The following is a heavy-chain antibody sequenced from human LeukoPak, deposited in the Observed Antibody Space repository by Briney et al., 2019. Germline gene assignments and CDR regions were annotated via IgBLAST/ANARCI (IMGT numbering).Heavy chain of an antibody. J-gene: IGHJ4*02. V-gene: IGHV3-23*01. CDR3: AKGASRRGIPTYYFDY. CDR1: GFTFSSYA. CDR2: ISGSGGST. D-gene: IGHD3-16*01. Sequence: PGGSLRLSYAASGFTFSSYAMSWVRQAPGKGLEWVSAISGSGGSTYYADSVKGRFTISRDNSKNTLYLQMNSLRAEDTAVYYCAKGASRRGIPTYYFDYWGQGTLVTVSS.